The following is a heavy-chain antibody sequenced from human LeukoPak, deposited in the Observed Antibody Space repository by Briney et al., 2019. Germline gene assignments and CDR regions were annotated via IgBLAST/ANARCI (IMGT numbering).Heavy chain of an antibody. Sequence: PSETLSLTCTVSGGSISSGDYYWSRIRQPRWKGLEWIGYIYYCGSTYYNPSLKSRVTISVDTSKNQFSLKLSSVTAADTAVYYCARSIDSSPNWFDPWGQGTLVTVSS. D-gene: IGHD3-22*01. V-gene: IGHV4-30-4*01. CDR3: ARSIDSSPNWFDP. CDR2: IYYCGST. CDR1: GGSISSGDYY. J-gene: IGHJ5*02.